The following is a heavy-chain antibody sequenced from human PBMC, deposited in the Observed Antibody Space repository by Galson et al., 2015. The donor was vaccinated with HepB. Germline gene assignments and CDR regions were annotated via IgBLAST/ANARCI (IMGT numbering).Heavy chain of an antibody. CDR2: IYYSGST. D-gene: IGHD3-10*01. Sequence: LSLTCTVSGGSISSSSYYWGWIRQPPGKGLEWIGSIYYSGSTYYNPSLKSRVTISVDTSKNQFSLKLSSVTAADTAVYYCAREGDSSITMVRGVAFDIWGQGTMVTVSS. V-gene: IGHV4-39*07. CDR1: GGSISSSSYY. CDR3: AREGDSSITMVRGVAFDI. J-gene: IGHJ3*02.